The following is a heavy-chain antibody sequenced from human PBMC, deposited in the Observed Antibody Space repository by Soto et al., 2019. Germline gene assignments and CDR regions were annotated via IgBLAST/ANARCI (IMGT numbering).Heavy chain of an antibody. CDR1: GYTFSDYY. D-gene: IGHD1-1*01. Sequence: ASVKVSCQASGYTFSDYYIHWVRHAPGQGLEWMGWINPNSGGTKYAPKFQGGVTMTRDTSITTAYMELSRLRSGDTAVYYCAREPATAKPEGVDFWGQGTLVTVSS. CDR3: AREPATAKPEGVDF. V-gene: IGHV1-2*02. CDR2: INPNSGGT. J-gene: IGHJ4*02.